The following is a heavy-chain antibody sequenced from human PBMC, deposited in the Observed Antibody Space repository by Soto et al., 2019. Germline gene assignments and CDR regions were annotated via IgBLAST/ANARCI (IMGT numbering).Heavy chain of an antibody. D-gene: IGHD2-15*01. CDR3: ARDLGGWPDY. CDR1: GYTFTSYA. CDR2: INAGNGNK. J-gene: IGHJ4*02. Sequence: GASVKVSCKASGYTFTSYAMHWVRQAPGQRLEWKGWINAGNGNKKYSQKLQGRVTITRDTSASTAYMELSSLRSEDTAVYYCARDLGGWPDYWGQGTLVTVSS. V-gene: IGHV1-3*01.